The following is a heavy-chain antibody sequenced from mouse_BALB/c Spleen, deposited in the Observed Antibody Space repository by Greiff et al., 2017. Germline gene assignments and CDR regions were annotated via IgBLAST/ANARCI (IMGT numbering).Heavy chain of an antibody. Sequence: DVQLQESGPGLVKPSQSLSLTCTVTGYSITSDYAWNWIRQFPGNKLEWMGYISYSGSTSYNPSLKSRISITRDTSKNQFFLQLNSVTTEDTATYYCARQLGLDYWGQGTTLTVSS. CDR1: GYSITSDYA. J-gene: IGHJ2*01. CDR3: ARQLGLDY. D-gene: IGHD4-1*02. V-gene: IGHV3-2*02. CDR2: ISYSGST.